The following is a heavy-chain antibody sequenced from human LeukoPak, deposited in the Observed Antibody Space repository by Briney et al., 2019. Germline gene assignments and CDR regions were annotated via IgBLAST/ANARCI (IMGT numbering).Heavy chain of an antibody. CDR3: AKNGEQPVHFDY. D-gene: IGHD3-10*01. CDR2: VSGSGGST. V-gene: IGHV3-23*01. J-gene: IGHJ4*02. CDR1: GFTFSSYA. Sequence: GGSLRLSCAASGFTFSSYAMSWVRQAPGKGLEWVSGVSGSGGSTYYADSVKGRFTISRDITKNTLYLQMNSLRAEDTAIYYCAKNGEQPVHFDYWGQGTLVTVSS.